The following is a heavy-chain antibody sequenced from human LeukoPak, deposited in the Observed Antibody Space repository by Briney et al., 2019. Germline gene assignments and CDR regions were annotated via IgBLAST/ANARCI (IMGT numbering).Heavy chain of an antibody. CDR3: ATSGIVVLGATYGSAFDY. D-gene: IGHD2-15*01. CDR2: ISTSSSYI. J-gene: IGHJ4*02. V-gene: IGHV3-21*01. CDR1: GFTFSSYT. Sequence: GGSLRLSCAASGFTFSSYTMNWVRQAPGKGLEWVSSISTSSSYIYYADSVKGRFTISRDHARDSLYLQMNSLRAEDTAVYYCATSGIVVLGATYGSAFDYWGQGTLVTVSS.